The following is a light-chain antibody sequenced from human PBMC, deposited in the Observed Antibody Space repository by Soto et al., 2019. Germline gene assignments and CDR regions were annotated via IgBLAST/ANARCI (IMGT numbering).Light chain of an antibody. Sequence: EIIMTQSLATLSLTQGERVTLSCRASQTVSSTYLAWYQQKPGQVPRVLIYGASTRATEIPARFSGSGSGTEFTLTIDSLQSEDFAVYYCEQYNNWPRRFGHGTRV. V-gene: IGKV3-15*01. CDR3: EQYNNWPRR. CDR2: GAS. J-gene: IGKJ1*01. CDR1: QTVSSTY.